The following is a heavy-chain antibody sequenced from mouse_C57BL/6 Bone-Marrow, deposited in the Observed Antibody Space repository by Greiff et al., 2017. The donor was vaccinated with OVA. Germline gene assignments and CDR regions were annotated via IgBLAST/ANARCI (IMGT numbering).Heavy chain of an antibody. CDR3: ARGYYYGSSYSWFAY. J-gene: IGHJ3*01. D-gene: IGHD1-1*01. V-gene: IGHV1-54*01. CDR2: INPGSGGT. Sequence: LVESGAELVRPGTSVKVSCKASGYAFTNYLIEWVKQRPGQGLEWIGVINPGSGGTNYNEKFKGKATLTADKSSSTAYMQLSSLTSEDSAVYFCARGYYYGSSYSWFAYWGQGTLVTVSA. CDR1: GYAFTNYL.